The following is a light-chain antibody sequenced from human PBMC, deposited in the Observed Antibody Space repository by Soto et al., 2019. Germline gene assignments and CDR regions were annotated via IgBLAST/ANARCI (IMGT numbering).Light chain of an antibody. CDR3: QQYNIWPQT. V-gene: IGKV3-15*01. J-gene: IGKJ1*01. CDR1: QSLRSS. Sequence: VMTQSPATLSVSPGERATLSCRASQSLRSSLAWYQQKPGQAPRLLIYGASTRATGIPAWFSGSGSGTEFTLTISSLQSEDFAVYFCQQYNIWPQTFGQGTKVDIK. CDR2: GAS.